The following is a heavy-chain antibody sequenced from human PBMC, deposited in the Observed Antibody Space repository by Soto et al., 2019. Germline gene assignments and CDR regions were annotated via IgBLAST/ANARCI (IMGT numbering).Heavy chain of an antibody. CDR3: ARDHEYSSSSR. CDR1: GFTFSNAW. D-gene: IGHD6-6*01. CDR2: IKSKTDGGTT. Sequence: TGGSLRLSCAASGFTFSNAWMNWVRQAPGKGLEWVGRIKSKTDGGTTDYAAPVKGRSTISRDDSKNTLYLQMNSLKTEDTAVYYCARDHEYSSSSRWGQGTLVTVSS. V-gene: IGHV3-15*07. J-gene: IGHJ4*02.